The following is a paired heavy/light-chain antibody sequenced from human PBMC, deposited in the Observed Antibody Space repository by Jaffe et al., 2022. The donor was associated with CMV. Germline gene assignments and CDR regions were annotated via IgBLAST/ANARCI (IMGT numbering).Light chain of an antibody. Sequence: AIRMTQSPSSFSASTGDRVTITCRASQGISSYLAWYQQKPGKAPKLLIYAASTLQSGVPSRFSGSGSGTDFTLTISCLQSEDFATYYCQQYYSYPPSFGPGTKVDIK. CDR1: QGISSY. V-gene: IGKV1-8*01. J-gene: IGKJ3*01. CDR2: AAS. CDR3: QQYYSYPPS.
Heavy chain of an antibody. CDR3: AKSGRGGYSGYDYNYYYYMDV. Sequence: EVQLVESGGGLVQPGGSLRLSCAASGFTFSSYAMSWVRQAPGKGLEWVSAISGSGGSTYYADSVKGRFTISRDNSKNTLYLQMNSLRAEDTAVYYCAKSGRGGYSGYDYNYYYYMDVWGKGTTVTVSS. D-gene: IGHD5-12*01. CDR2: ISGSGGST. J-gene: IGHJ6*03. CDR1: GFTFSSYA. V-gene: IGHV3-23*04.